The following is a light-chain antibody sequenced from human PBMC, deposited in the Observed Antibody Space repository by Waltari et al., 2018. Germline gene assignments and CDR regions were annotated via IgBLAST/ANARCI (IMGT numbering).Light chain of an antibody. V-gene: IGLV2-14*03. CDR3: SSYTSSNTLG. J-gene: IGLJ1*01. CDR1: SSDVAGYHF. Sequence: QSALTQPASVSGSPGQSIPIPCTGTSSDVAGYHFAPWYQQHPGKAPKLMIYAVTNRPSGVSNRFSGSKSGNTASLTISGLQAEDEADYYCSSYTSSNTLGFGTGTKVTVL. CDR2: AVT.